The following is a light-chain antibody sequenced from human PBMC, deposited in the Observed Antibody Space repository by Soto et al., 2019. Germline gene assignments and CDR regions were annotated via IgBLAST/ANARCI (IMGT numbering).Light chain of an antibody. CDR2: GAS. V-gene: IGKV3-15*01. Sequence: EIGITQSPATVSVSTGERATLSCRASQSVSSNLAWYQQKPGQAPRLLIYGASTRATGIPARFSGSGSGTEFTLTISSLQSEDFAVYYCQQYNDWPRTFGQGTKVDI. CDR3: QQYNDWPRT. CDR1: QSVSSN. J-gene: IGKJ1*01.